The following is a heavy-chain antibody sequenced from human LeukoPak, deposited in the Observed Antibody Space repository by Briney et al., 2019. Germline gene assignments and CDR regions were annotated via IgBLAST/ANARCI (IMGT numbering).Heavy chain of an antibody. Sequence: GGSLRLSCAASGFTFSSYGMHWVRQAPGKGLEWVAFIRYDGSNKYYADSVKGRFTISRDNSKNTLYLQMNSLRAEDTAVYYCAKGSGWEVSYYYYYMDVWGKGTTVTISS. CDR1: GFTFSSYG. D-gene: IGHD1-26*01. V-gene: IGHV3-30*02. CDR3: AKGSGWEVSYYYYYMDV. J-gene: IGHJ6*03. CDR2: IRYDGSNK.